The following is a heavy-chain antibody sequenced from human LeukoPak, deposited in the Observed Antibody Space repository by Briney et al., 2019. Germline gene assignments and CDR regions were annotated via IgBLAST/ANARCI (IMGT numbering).Heavy chain of an antibody. V-gene: IGHV4-59*01. D-gene: IGHD1-1*01. CDR3: ERGRVSSSTWYRTYYYYFYMDV. Sequence: KSSETLSLTSSVSDDSITIYYWTWIRQPPGKGLEWTGYVDHTGSTNFNPSLNGRVSISRATTKTLLSLRLRSLNAADTAVYFCERGRVSSSTWYRTYYYYFYMDVWAKGPRSPSP. CDR2: VDHTGST. J-gene: IGHJ6*03. CDR1: DDSITIYY.